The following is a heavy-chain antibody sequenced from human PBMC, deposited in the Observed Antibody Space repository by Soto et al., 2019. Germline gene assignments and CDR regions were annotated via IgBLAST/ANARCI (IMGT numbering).Heavy chain of an antibody. CDR1: GYTFTGYS. Sequence: ASVKVSCKASGYTFTGYSMHWVRQAPGQGLEWMGWISPNTGVTNYAQKFQGRLTMTRDTSISTAYMEMSSLRSDDTAVYYCGGDQQCGGTMIVGVTAGYWGQ. V-gene: IGHV1-2*02. J-gene: IGHJ4*02. CDR3: GGDQQCGGTMIVGVTAGY. CDR2: ISPNTGVT. D-gene: IGHD3-22*01.